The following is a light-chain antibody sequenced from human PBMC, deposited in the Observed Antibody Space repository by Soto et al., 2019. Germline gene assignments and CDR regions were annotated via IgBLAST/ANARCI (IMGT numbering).Light chain of an antibody. CDR3: QQYGTPRSVT. CDR2: GAS. Sequence: EIVMTQSPATLSVSPGERATLSCRTSQSVSSSLAWYQQKPGQAPRLLIYGASTRATGIPARFSGSGSGTDFTLTISKVEPEDFAVYYCQQYGTPRSVTFGQGTRLEIK. J-gene: IGKJ5*01. CDR1: QSVSSS. V-gene: IGKV3-15*01.